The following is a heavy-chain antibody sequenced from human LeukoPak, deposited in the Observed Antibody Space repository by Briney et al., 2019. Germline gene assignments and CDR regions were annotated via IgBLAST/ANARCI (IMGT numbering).Heavy chain of an antibody. CDR1: GGSISSYY. V-gene: IGHV4-59*12. D-gene: IGHD2-15*01. CDR2: IYYSGST. J-gene: IGHJ5*02. CDR3: ARDLGGYCSGGSCYA. Sequence: SETLSLTCTVSGGSISSYYWSWIRQPPGKGLEWIGYIYYSGSTNYNPSLKSRVTISVDTSKNQFSLKLSSVTAADTAVYYCARDLGGYCSGGSCYAWGQGTLVTVSS.